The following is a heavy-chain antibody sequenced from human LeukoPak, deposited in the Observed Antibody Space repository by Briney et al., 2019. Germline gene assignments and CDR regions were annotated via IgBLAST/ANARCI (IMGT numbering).Heavy chain of an antibody. J-gene: IGHJ4*02. CDR1: GYTFTSYY. V-gene: IGHV1-69*05. Sequence: SVKVSCKASGYTFTSYYMHWVRQAPGQGLEWMGGIIPIFGTANYAQKFQGRVTITTDESTSTAYMELSSLRSEDTAVYYCASGYPTPFDYWGQGTLVTVSS. CDR3: ASGYPTPFDY. D-gene: IGHD5-12*01. CDR2: IIPIFGTA.